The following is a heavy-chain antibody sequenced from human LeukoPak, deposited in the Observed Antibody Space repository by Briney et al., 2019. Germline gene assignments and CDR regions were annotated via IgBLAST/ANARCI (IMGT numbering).Heavy chain of an antibody. Sequence: GGSLRLSCAASGFTFRSYWMSWVRQAPGKGLEWVANIKQDGSEKYYVDSVKGRFTISRDKAKKLLYLQMNSLRAEDTAVYYCARERGSGYYYFDYWGQGTLVTVSS. CDR1: GFTFRSYW. V-gene: IGHV3-7*01. D-gene: IGHD5-12*01. J-gene: IGHJ4*02. CDR3: ARERGSGYYYFDY. CDR2: IKQDGSEK.